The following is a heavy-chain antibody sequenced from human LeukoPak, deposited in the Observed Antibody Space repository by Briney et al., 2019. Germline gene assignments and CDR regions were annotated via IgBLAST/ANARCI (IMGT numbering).Heavy chain of an antibody. V-gene: IGHV3-21*01. CDR3: ARDMDYDSGQVDY. Sequence: GGSLRLSCAASGFTFSSYSMNWVRQAPGKGLEWVSSISSSSSYIYYADSVKGRFTISRDNAKNSLYLQMNSLRAEGTAVYYCARDMDYDSGQVDYWGQGTLVTVSS. J-gene: IGHJ4*02. CDR2: ISSSSSYI. CDR1: GFTFSSYS. D-gene: IGHD3-22*01.